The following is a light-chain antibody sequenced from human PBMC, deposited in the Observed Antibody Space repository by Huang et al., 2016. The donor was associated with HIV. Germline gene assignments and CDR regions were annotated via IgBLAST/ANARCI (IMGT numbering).Light chain of an antibody. Sequence: DIQMSQSPFSLSASVGDRVTITCRASQVISSSLAWYEQKPGKAPKLLVYTASRLESGVPSRFSGSGSGPDYTLTISSLQPEDFATYYCQQYYSTPLTFGGGTKVEIK. J-gene: IGKJ4*01. CDR1: QVISSS. CDR2: TAS. CDR3: QQYYSTPLT. V-gene: IGKV1-NL1*01.